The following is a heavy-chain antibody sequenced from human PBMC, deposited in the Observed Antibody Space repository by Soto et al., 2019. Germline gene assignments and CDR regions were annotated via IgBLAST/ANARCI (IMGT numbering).Heavy chain of an antibody. Sequence: PRGSLRLSCADSGFAFINAWISFFRHSPFKWLEWVFRIKSKTDGGTTDYAAPVKGRFTISRDDSKNTMYLQMNSLKTEDTAVYYCTTENYYGSGSYYNGGYYYYGMDVWGQGTTVTVSS. CDR3: TTENYYGSGSYYNGGYYYYGMDV. V-gene: IGHV3-15*01. J-gene: IGHJ6*02. CDR1: GFAFINAW. D-gene: IGHD3-10*01. CDR2: IKSKTDGGTT.